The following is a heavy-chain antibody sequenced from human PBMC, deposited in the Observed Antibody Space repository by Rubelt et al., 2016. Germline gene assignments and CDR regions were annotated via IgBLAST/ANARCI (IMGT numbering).Heavy chain of an antibody. V-gene: IGHV4-28*03. D-gene: IGHD4-11*01. Sequence: QVQLQESGPGLVKPSDTLSLTCAVSGYSISSTNWWGWIRQPPGKGLEWIGYIYYSGTTYYNPSLKSRVTMSLETSKNQFSRRLTSVTAAEPAVYYGARVPTTVTTYEPHDYWGRGTLVTVSS. CDR1: GYSISSTNW. CDR2: IYYSGTT. J-gene: IGHJ4*02. CDR3: ARVPTTVTTYEPHDY.